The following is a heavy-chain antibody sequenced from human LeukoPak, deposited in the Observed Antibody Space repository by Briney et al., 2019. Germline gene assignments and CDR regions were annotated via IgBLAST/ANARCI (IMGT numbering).Heavy chain of an antibody. CDR1: GFTFSDYY. CDR3: ARDQAGGVVVPAAYDY. CDR2: ISSSSSYT. J-gene: IGHJ4*02. D-gene: IGHD2-2*01. Sequence: GGSLRLSCAASGFTFSDYYMSWIRQAPGKGLEWVSYISSSSSYTNYADSVKGRFTISRDNATNSLYLQMNSLRAEDTAVYYCARDQAGGVVVPAAYDYWGQGTLVTVSS. V-gene: IGHV3-11*05.